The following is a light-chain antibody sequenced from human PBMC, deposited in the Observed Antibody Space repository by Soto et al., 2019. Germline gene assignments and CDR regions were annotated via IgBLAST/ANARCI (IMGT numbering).Light chain of an antibody. Sequence: DIQMTQSPSSLSASVGDRVTITCRASQSIRTSLNWYQQKPGKAPKLLIYCGFSLQSGAPSRFSGSGSGTYFTLTISSLQPEDFAVYYCQQSYSTPRTFGQGTKVEIK. CDR1: QSIRTS. CDR2: CGF. V-gene: IGKV1-39*01. CDR3: QQSYSTPRT. J-gene: IGKJ2*02.